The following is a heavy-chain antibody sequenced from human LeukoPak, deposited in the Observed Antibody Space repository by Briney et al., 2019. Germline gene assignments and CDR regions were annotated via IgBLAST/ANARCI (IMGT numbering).Heavy chain of an antibody. CDR3: ARDNRDGLRLGELSFFDY. J-gene: IGHJ4*02. D-gene: IGHD3-16*02. Sequence: SETLSLTCTVSGGSISSGDYYWSWIRQPPGKGLEWIGYIYYSGSTYYNPSLKSRVAISVDTSKNQFSLKLSSVTAADTAVYYCARDNRDGLRLGELSFFDYWGQGTLVTVSS. CDR2: IYYSGST. CDR1: GGSISSGDYY. V-gene: IGHV4-30-4*01.